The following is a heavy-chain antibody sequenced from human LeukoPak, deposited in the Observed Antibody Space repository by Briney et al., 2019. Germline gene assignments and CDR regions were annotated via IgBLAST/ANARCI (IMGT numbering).Heavy chain of an antibody. Sequence: GGSLRLSCAASGFYFGSYDMHWVRQAPGKGLEWVAIIWLDGSATYYGDSVKGRFTVSRDNSNNTLYLQMNSLRVEDTAVYYCARDLNREDFDYWGQGTLVAVSS. D-gene: IGHD1-14*01. CDR2: IWLDGSAT. CDR3: ARDLNREDFDY. CDR1: GFYFGSYD. J-gene: IGHJ4*02. V-gene: IGHV3-33*01.